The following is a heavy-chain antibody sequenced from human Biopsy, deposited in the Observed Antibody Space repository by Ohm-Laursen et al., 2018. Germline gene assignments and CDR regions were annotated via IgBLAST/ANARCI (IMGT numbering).Heavy chain of an antibody. Sequence: SETLSLTCTVSGASVNTFDFYWAWIRQPPGKGLEWIGFISNSGNTNYNPSLKSRVTISVDTSKSQISLKLGSVTVADTAVFYCARRGSGGRSFDYWGQGSLVTVSS. J-gene: IGHJ4*02. D-gene: IGHD2-15*01. CDR1: GASVNTFDFY. CDR2: ISNSGNT. V-gene: IGHV4-61*08. CDR3: ARRGSGGRSFDY.